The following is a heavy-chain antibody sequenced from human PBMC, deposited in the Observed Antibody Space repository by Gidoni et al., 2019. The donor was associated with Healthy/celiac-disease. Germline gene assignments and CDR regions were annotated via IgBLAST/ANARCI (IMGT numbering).Heavy chain of an antibody. V-gene: IGHV3-7*03. CDR3: ARSEVVIDAFDI. J-gene: IGHJ3*02. CDR1: RFPFSSYW. D-gene: IGHD3-22*01. CDR2: IKKDGSEK. Sequence: EVQLVESGGCLVQPWGALRRSGTASRFPFSSYWMSWVRQAPGKGLEWVANIKKDGSEKYYVDSVKGRFTITRDNAKNSLYLQMNSLRAEDAAVYYCARSEVVIDAFDIWGQGTMVTVSS.